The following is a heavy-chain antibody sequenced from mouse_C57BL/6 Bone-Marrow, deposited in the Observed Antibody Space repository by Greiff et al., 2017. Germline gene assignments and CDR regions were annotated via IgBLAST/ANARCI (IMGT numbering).Heavy chain of an antibody. CDR2: ISSGGSYT. V-gene: IGHV5-6*01. J-gene: IGHJ2*01. Sequence: EVQVVESGGDLVKPGGSLKLSCAGSGFTFSSYGMSWVRQTPDKRLEWVATISSGGSYTYYPDSVKGRFTISRDNAKNTLYLQMSSLKSEDTAMYYCARRCLDYWGQGTTLTVSS. CDR3: ARRCLDY. CDR1: GFTFSSYG.